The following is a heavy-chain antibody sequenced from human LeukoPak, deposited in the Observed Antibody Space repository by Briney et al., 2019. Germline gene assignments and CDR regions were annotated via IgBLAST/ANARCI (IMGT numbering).Heavy chain of an antibody. CDR1: GFTFSSYW. CDR2: MKQDGSEK. Sequence: PGGSLRLSCAASGFTFSSYWMSWVRQAPGKGLEWVANMKQDGSEKYYVDSVKGRFTISRDKAKNSLSLQMNSLRADDTAVFYFARDGRIDFWSSYYQAFDYWGQGTVVTVSS. J-gene: IGHJ4*02. CDR3: ARDGRIDFWSSYYQAFDY. D-gene: IGHD3-3*01. V-gene: IGHV3-7*01.